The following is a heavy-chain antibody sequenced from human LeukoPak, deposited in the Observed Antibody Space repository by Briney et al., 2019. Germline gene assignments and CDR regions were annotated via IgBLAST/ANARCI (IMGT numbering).Heavy chain of an antibody. CDR1: GGSFSGYY. Sequence: PSETLSLTCAVYGGSFSGYYWSWIRQPPGKGLEWIGEINHSGSTNYNPSLKSRVTISVDTSKNQFSLKLRSVTAADTAVYYCARGPREDYWGQGTLVTVSS. CDR2: INHSGST. CDR3: ARGPREDY. D-gene: IGHD1-26*01. J-gene: IGHJ4*02. V-gene: IGHV4-34*01.